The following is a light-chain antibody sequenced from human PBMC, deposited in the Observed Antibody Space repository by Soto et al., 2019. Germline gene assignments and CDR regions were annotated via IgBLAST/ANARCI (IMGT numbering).Light chain of an antibody. CDR1: RDITNF. Sequence: DIQMTQSPSSLSASVGDRVTITCRASRDITNFLNWYQQKPGKAPNLLIFAASTLQSGVPPRFSGSGSGTDFTLTITSLQPEDFATYYCQQSYNAPKTFGQGTKVQV. V-gene: IGKV1-39*01. J-gene: IGKJ1*01. CDR3: QQSYNAPKT. CDR2: AAS.